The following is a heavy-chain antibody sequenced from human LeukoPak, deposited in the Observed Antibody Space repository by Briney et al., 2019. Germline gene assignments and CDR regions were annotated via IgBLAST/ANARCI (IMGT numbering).Heavy chain of an antibody. D-gene: IGHD3-22*01. CDR1: GYRFSSYW. Sequence: GESLKISCKGSGYRFSSYWIGWVRQMPGKGLEWMGIVFPGDSDTRYSPSFQGQVTISVDKSISTAYLQWSSLKASDTAAYYCARRRNFDSSGPSPYFDYWGQGTLVTDSS. V-gene: IGHV5-51*01. J-gene: IGHJ4*02. CDR2: VFPGDSDT. CDR3: ARRRNFDSSGPSPYFDY.